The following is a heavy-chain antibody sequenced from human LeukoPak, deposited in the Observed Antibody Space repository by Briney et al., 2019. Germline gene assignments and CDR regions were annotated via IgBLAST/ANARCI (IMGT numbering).Heavy chain of an antibody. CDR1: GGSISSGGYS. J-gene: IGHJ4*02. V-gene: IGHV4-30-2*01. D-gene: IGHD3-16*01. Sequence: PSETLSLTCAVSGGSISSGGYSWSWIRQPPGKGLEWIGYIYHSGSTYYNPSLKSRVTISVDTPKNQFSLKLSSVTAADTAVYYCATDQGGYCFDYLGQGTLVSVSS. CDR2: IYHSGST. CDR3: ATDQGGYCFDY.